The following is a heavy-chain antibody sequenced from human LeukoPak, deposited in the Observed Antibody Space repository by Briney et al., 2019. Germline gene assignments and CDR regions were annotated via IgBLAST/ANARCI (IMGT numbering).Heavy chain of an antibody. D-gene: IGHD6-13*01. CDR3: ARVVRSSWYFDY. CDR2: IYYSGST. J-gene: IGHJ4*02. V-gene: IGHV4-59*01. CDR1: GGSISSYY. Sequence: PETLSLTCTVSGGSISSYYWSWTRQPPGKGLEWIGYIYYSGSTNYNPSLKSRVTISVDTSKNQFSLKLSSVTAADTAVYYCARVVRSSWYFDYWGQGTLVTVSS.